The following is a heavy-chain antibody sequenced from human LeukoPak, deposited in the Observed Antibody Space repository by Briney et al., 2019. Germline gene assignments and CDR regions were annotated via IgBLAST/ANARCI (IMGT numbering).Heavy chain of an antibody. Sequence: PSETLSLTCAVYGGSFSGYYWSWIRQPPGKGLEWIGEINHSGSTNYNPSLKSRVTISVDTSKNQFSLKLSSVTAADTAVYYCARHVLWWLRGFDYWGQGTLVTASS. CDR2: INHSGST. CDR1: GGSFSGYY. D-gene: IGHD2-21*01. V-gene: IGHV4-34*01. CDR3: ARHVLWWLRGFDY. J-gene: IGHJ4*02.